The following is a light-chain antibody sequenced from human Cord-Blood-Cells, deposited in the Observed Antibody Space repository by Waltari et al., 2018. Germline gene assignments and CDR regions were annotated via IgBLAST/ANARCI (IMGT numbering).Light chain of an antibody. J-gene: IGLJ2*01. V-gene: IGLV3-21*03. CDR2: DDS. CDR1: NIGSKS. CDR3: QVWDSSSDVV. Sequence: SYVLTQPPSVSVAPGKTARITCGGNNIGSKSVHWYQQKPGQAPVLVVYDDSDRPSGIPGRVSGSNSGNTATLTISRVEAGDEADYYCQVWDSSSDVVFGGGTKLTVL.